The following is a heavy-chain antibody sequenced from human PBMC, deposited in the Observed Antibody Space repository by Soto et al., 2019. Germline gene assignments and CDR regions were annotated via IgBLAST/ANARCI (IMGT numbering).Heavy chain of an antibody. Sequence: QVQLMQSGAEVTKPGASVTLSCKTSGYAFMSYGLSWVRLAPGQGLEWMGWTVAGSGNRIYAQKFQDRINMNIDTSTNTGYMELRRLRSDDSALYFCTSVAGYGSGSRHFDNWGQGTLVTVSS. CDR2: TVAGSGNR. D-gene: IGHD3-10*01. CDR3: TSVAGYGSGSRHFDN. V-gene: IGHV1-18*01. J-gene: IGHJ4*02. CDR1: GYAFMSYG.